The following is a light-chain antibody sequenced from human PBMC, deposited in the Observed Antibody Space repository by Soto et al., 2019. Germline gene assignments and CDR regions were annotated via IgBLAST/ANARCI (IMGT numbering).Light chain of an antibody. CDR1: QSIGSY. CDR2: GAS. J-gene: IGKJ1*01. CDR3: QQSYNTWT. Sequence: DIQMTQSPSSLSASVGDRVTITCRASQSIGSYLSWFQQKPGRAPKLLIYGASSLQSGVPSRFSGSGSGTDFTLTISSVQPEDFATYYCQQSYNTWTFGQGTKVEIK. V-gene: IGKV1-39*01.